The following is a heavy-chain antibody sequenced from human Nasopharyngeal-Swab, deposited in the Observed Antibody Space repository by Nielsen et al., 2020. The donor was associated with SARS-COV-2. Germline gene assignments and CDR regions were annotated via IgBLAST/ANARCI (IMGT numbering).Heavy chain of an antibody. CDR3: ARGSTYYYDSTLSEIDY. J-gene: IGHJ4*02. Sequence: SETLSLTSTVSGGSFSSGDYYWSWIRQPPGKGLEWIGYIYYSGSTYYNPSLKSRVTISVDTSKNQFSLKLSSVTAADTAVYYCARGSTYYYDSTLSEIDYWGQGTLVTVSS. CDR1: GGSFSSGDYY. D-gene: IGHD3-22*01. V-gene: IGHV4-30-4*01. CDR2: IYYSGST.